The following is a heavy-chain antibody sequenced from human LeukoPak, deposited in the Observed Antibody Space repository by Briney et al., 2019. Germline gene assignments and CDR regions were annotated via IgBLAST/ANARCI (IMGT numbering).Heavy chain of an antibody. V-gene: IGHV3-23*01. CDR2: ISGSGGST. CDR3: SKDPVVVRYYFDY. J-gene: IGHJ4*02. CDR1: GFTFSSYA. D-gene: IGHD2-15*01. Sequence: GGSLRLSCAASGFTFSSYAMSWVRQAPGKGLEWVSAISGSGGSTYYADSVKGRFTISRDNSRNTLYLQMNSLRAEDTAVYYCSKDPVVVRYYFDYWGQGTLVTVSS.